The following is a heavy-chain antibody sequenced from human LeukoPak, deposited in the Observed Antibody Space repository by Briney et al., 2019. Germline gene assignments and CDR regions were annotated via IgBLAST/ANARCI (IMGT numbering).Heavy chain of an antibody. Sequence: SGTLSLTCAVSGGSISSSNWWSWVRQPPGKGLEWIGEIYNSGSTNYNPPLKSRFTIAVDKPKNQFSLRLSSVTAADTAVYYWARADSYGYGKIDYWGRGTLVT. V-gene: IGHV4-4*02. CDR1: GGSISSSNW. CDR2: IYNSGST. J-gene: IGHJ4*02. CDR3: ARADSYGYGKIDY. D-gene: IGHD5-18*01.